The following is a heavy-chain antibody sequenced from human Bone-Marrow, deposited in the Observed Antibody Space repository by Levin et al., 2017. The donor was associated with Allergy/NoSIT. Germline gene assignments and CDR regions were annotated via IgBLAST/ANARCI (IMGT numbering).Heavy chain of an antibody. CDR3: ARGWYYFDS. J-gene: IGHJ4*02. CDR1: GFTFSTYPFSTYW. CDR2: INSDGSST. V-gene: IGHV3-74*01. Sequence: SCEAPGFTFSTYPFSTYWMHWVRQAPGKGLVWVSRINSDGSSTDYADSVKGRFTISRDNAKNTLYLQMNSLRAEDTALYYCARGWYYFDSWGQGTLVTVSS.